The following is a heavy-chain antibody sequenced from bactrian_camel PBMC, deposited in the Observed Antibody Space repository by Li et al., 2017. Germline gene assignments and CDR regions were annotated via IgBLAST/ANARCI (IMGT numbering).Heavy chain of an antibody. Sequence: QVQLVESGGGSVEAGGSLTLSCAGSSVTVGEDCIGWFRQAPDKEREGVAGVGRRGKISYADSVKGRFTIPQNNAKNTLFLQMNGLKPEDTAVYYCAAEINPRGVPDFGYWDQGTQVTVS. CDR3: AAEINPRGVPDFGY. V-gene: IGHV3S55*01. CDR1: SVTVGEDC. D-gene: IGHD1*01. CDR2: VGRRGKI. J-gene: IGHJ6*01.